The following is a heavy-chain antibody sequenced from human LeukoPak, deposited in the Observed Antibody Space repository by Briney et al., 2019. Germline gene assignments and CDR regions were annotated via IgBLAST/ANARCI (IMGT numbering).Heavy chain of an antibody. J-gene: IGHJ6*02. Sequence: GGSLRLSCSASGFTFSTYWMNWVRQAPGKGLEWVSSISSSSSYIYYADSVKGRFTISRDNAKNSLYLQMNSLRAEDTAVYYCARIFDAYYDFWSGLYGMDVWGQGTTVTVSS. V-gene: IGHV3-21*01. D-gene: IGHD3-3*01. CDR1: GFTFSTYW. CDR3: ARIFDAYYDFWSGLYGMDV. CDR2: ISSSSSYI.